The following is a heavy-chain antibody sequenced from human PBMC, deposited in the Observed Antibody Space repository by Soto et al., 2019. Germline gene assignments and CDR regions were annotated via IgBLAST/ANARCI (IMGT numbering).Heavy chain of an antibody. V-gene: IGHV1-18*01. D-gene: IGHD6-19*01. CDR2: ISAYNGNT. J-gene: IGHJ5*02. CDR3: AREGYSSGWYLYNWFDP. CDR1: GYTFTSYG. Sequence: ASVNVSCKASGYTFTSYGISWVRQAPGQGLEWMGWISAYNGNTNYAQKLQGRVTMTTDTSTSTAYMELRSLRSDDTAVYYCAREGYSSGWYLYNWFDPWGQGTLVTVSS.